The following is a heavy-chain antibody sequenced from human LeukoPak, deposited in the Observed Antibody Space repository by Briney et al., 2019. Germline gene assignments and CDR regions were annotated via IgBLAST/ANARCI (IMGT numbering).Heavy chain of an antibody. CDR2: IWYDGSKK. CDR3: AKGGYDYHISAYGY. J-gene: IGHJ4*02. Sequence: GGSLRLTCAASGFTFSGYGMQWVRQAPGKGLQWVGVIWYDGSKKYYADSVKGRFTISRDNSKDTLFLQMNSLKAEDTAVYYCAKGGYDYHISAYGYWGQGTLVTVSS. V-gene: IGHV3-33*06. CDR1: GFTFSGYG. D-gene: IGHD3-22*01.